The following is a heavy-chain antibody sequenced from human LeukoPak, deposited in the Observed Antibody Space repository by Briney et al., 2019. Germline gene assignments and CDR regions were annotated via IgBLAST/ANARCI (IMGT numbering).Heavy chain of an antibody. CDR3: ARGSGSYARDAFDI. Sequence: GGSLRLSCAASGFRFNTYWMSWVRQAPGKGLEWVSYISSSGSTIYYADSVKGRFTISRDNAKNSLYLQMNSLRAEDTAVYYCARGSGSYARDAFDIWGQGTMVTVSS. CDR1: GFRFNTYW. D-gene: IGHD1-26*01. J-gene: IGHJ3*02. CDR2: ISSSGSTI. V-gene: IGHV3-48*04.